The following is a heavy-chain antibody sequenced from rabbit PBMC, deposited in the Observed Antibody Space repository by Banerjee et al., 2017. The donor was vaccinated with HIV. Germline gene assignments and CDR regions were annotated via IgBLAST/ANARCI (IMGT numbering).Heavy chain of an antibody. D-gene: IGHD1-1*01. V-gene: IGHV1S40*01. Sequence: WVRQAPGKGLEWIACIDAGSSGSTWYANWAKGRFTISKTSSTTVTLQMTSLTAADTATYFCAKWASSGYYNVWGQGTLVTVS. CDR3: AKWASSGYYNV. J-gene: IGHJ4*01. CDR2: IDAGSSGST.